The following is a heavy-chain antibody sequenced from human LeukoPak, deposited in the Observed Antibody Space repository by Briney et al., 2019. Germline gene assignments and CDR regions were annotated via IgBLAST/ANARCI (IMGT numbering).Heavy chain of an antibody. J-gene: IGHJ5*02. CDR3: ARETYGDYSWFDP. CDR2: IHYSGST. CDR1: SGSISGYY. V-gene: IGHV4-59*01. D-gene: IGHD4-17*01. Sequence: SETLSLTCTVSSGSISGYYWSWIRQPPGKGLEWIGYIHYSGSTNYNPSLKSRVTISVDTSKNQFSLKLSSVTAADTAVYYCARETYGDYSWFDPWGQGTLVTVSS.